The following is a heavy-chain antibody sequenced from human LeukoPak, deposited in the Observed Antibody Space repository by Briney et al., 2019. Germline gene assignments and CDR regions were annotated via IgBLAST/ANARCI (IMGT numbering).Heavy chain of an antibody. D-gene: IGHD4-23*01. CDR2: IYYSGST. J-gene: IGHJ3*02. V-gene: IGHV4-59*01. CDR3: ARQIRWRDAFDI. Sequence: PSETLSLTCTVSGGSISSYYWSWIRQPPGKGLEWIGYIYYSGSTNYNPSLKSRVTISVGTSKNQFSLKLSSVTAADTPVYYCARQIRWRDAFDIWGQGTMVTVSS. CDR1: GGSISSYY.